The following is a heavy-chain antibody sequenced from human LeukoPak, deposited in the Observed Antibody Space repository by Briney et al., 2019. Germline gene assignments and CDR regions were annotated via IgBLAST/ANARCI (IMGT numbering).Heavy chain of an antibody. CDR1: GYTFTSYY. V-gene: IGHV1-46*01. CDR2: MNPSGGST. J-gene: IGHJ4*02. Sequence: GASVKVSCKASGYTFTSYYMHWVRQAPGQGLELMGIMNPSGGSTRYAQKFQGRVTMTRDTSTSTVYMELSSLRSEDTAVYYCARGEWELRVDYWGQGTLVTVSS. CDR3: ARGEWELRVDY. D-gene: IGHD1-26*01.